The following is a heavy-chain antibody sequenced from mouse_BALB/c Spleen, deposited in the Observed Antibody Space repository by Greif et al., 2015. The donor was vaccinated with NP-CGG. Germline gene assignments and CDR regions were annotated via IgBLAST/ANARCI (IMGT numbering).Heavy chain of an antibody. J-gene: IGHJ4*01. CDR1: GFSLTSYG. D-gene: IGHD2-1*01. Sequence: VQLQESGPGLVAPSQSLSFTCTVSGFSLTSYGVHWVRQPPGKGLEWLGVIWAGGSTKYNSALMSRLSISKDNSKSQVFLEMNSLQTDDTAMYYCAREDGNYVGAMDYWGQGTSVTVSS. CDR3: AREDGNYVGAMDY. V-gene: IGHV2-9*02. CDR2: IWAGGST.